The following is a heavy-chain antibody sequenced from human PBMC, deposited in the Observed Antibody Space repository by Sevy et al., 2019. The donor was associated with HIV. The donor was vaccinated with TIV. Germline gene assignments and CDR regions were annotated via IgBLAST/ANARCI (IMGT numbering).Heavy chain of an antibody. Sequence: GGYLRLSCAASGFTFSSYAMSWVRQAPGKGLEWVSAISGSGGSTYYADSVKGRFTISRDNSKNTLYLQMNSLRAEDTAVYHCAKAVADSNYYYGLDVWGQGTTVTVSS. CDR2: ISGSGGST. D-gene: IGHD6-19*01. J-gene: IGHJ6*02. CDR1: GFTFSSYA. V-gene: IGHV3-23*01. CDR3: AKAVADSNYYYGLDV.